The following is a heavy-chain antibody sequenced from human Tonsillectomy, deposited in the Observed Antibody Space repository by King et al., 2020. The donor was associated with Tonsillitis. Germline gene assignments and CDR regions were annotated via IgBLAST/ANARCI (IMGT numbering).Heavy chain of an antibody. Sequence: VQLVESGGGVVQPGRSLRLSCAASGFTFSNYGMHWVRQAPGKGLEWVAVISYDGSKKYYADSVKGRFTISRDNSKNTLYLQMNSLRAEDTAVYYCAKGHTMVRGVIITGLFDYWGQGTLVTVSS. V-gene: IGHV3-30*18. CDR1: GFTFSNYG. J-gene: IGHJ4*02. D-gene: IGHD3-10*01. CDR3: AKGHTMVRGVIITGLFDY. CDR2: ISYDGSKK.